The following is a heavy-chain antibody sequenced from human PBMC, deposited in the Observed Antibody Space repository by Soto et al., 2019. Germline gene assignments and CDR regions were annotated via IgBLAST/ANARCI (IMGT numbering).Heavy chain of an antibody. CDR2: IHGTRSII. V-gene: IGHV3-48*02. CDR3: ARDARNADYEY. Sequence: EVQLVESGGGLVQPGGSLRLSCEVSGFTFSIHAMNWVRQAPGKGLEWVAYIHGTRSIIYYADSVKGRFTISRDNAKNSLFLQMDSLRDEDTAVYYCARDARNADYEYWGQGTLVTVSS. CDR1: GFTFSIHA. J-gene: IGHJ4*02. D-gene: IGHD3-16*01.